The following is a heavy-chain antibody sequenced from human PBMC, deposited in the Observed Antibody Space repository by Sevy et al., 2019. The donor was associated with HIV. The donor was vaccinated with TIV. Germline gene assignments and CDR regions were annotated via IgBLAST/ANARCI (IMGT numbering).Heavy chain of an antibody. CDR1: GFTFSSYS. D-gene: IGHD3-22*01. CDR3: ASGKNYFDSSGYYPGFLASPP. V-gene: IGHV3-30-3*01. CDR2: ISYDGSNK. Sequence: GGSLRLSCAASGFTFSSYSIHWVRQVPGKGLEWVAVISYDGSNKHYADSEKGRFTTPRDNSKNTLYRQMISLSPEETAVYYWASGKNYFDSSGYYPGFLASPPWGQGTLVTVSS. J-gene: IGHJ4*02.